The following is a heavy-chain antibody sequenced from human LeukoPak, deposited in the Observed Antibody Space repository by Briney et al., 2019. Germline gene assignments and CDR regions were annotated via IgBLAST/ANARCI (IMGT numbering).Heavy chain of an antibody. CDR3: AKHLGYSSSHTDY. CDR1: GFTFSSYA. D-gene: IGHD6-13*01. CDR2: ISGSGVGT. V-gene: IGHV3-23*01. Sequence: GGSLRLSCAASGFTFSSYAMSWVRQAPGKGLEWVSAISGSGVGTYYADSVKGRFTISRDNSKNTLYLQLNSLRAEDTAIYYCAKHLGYSSSHTDYWGQGTLVTVSS. J-gene: IGHJ4*02.